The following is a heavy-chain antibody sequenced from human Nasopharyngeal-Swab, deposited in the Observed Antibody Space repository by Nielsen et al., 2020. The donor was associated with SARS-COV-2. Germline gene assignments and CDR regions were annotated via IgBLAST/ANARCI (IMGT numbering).Heavy chain of an antibody. CDR1: GYSFSTYW. Sequence: GESLKISCQGSGYSFSTYWIGWVRQMPGQGLEWMGIIYPGDSTTKYRPSFQGQVTISADKSISTAYLQWSSLKASDTAMYFCARLYGGYVDYWGQGTLVTVSS. J-gene: IGHJ4*02. CDR2: IYPGDSTT. V-gene: IGHV5-51*01. CDR3: ARLYGGYVDY. D-gene: IGHD4/OR15-4a*01.